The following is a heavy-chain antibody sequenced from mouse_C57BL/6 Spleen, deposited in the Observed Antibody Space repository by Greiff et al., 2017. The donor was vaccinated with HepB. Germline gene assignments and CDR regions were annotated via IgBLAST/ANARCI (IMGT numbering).Heavy chain of an antibody. D-gene: IGHD1-1*01. CDR3: ARNDGSSYESWFAY. CDR2: IWSGGST. CDR1: GFSLTSYG. Sequence: VQLQQSGPGLVQPSQSLSITCTVSGFSLTSYGVHWVRQSPGKGLEWLGVIWSGGSTDYNAAFISRLSISKDNSKSQVFFKMNSLQADDTAIYYCARNDGSSYESWFAYWGQGTLVTVSA. V-gene: IGHV2-2*01. J-gene: IGHJ3*01.